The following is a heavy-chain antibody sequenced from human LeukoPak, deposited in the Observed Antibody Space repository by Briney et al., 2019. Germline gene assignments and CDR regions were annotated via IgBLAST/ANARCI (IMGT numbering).Heavy chain of an antibody. D-gene: IGHD3-9*01. CDR3: TRGDFDWLMSAFDI. Sequence: GESLQISCKGSGYSFTSYWIGWVRQVPGKGLEWMGIIYPGDSDTRYSPSFQGQVTISADKSISTAYLQWSSLKASDTAMYYCTRGDFDWLMSAFDIWGQGTMVTVSS. CDR1: GYSFTSYW. V-gene: IGHV5-51*01. CDR2: IYPGDSDT. J-gene: IGHJ3*02.